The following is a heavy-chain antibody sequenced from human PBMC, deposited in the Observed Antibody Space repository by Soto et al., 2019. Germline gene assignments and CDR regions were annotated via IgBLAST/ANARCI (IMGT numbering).Heavy chain of an antibody. D-gene: IGHD2-2*01. V-gene: IGHV3-13*05. CDR2: IGAADDP. J-gene: IGHJ6*02. Sequence: QLVESGGGLTQAGGSLRLSCVGSGFFFNNYDMHWVRQVRGKGLEWVSAIGAADDPYYSVSVKGRFIVSRDNAQKSLYLQMNTRRAADTAVYFWARPYTGQLPRRGDYYYALDVWGRGTTVTVSS. CDR3: ARPYTGQLPRRGDYYYALDV. CDR1: GFFFNNYD.